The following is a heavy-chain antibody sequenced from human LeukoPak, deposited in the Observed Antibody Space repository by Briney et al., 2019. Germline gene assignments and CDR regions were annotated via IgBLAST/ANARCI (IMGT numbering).Heavy chain of an antibody. CDR1: GFTFNMYG. V-gene: IGHV3-30*18. Sequence: PGRSLRLSCAASGFTFNMYGMHWVRQAPGKGLEWVTGISNDGSTKDYADSVKGRFTISRDSSKKSMFLQMNSLRAEDTAVYYCAKAAYCTSTSCHFSGYAQRPLDSWGQGTLVTVSS. J-gene: IGHJ4*02. D-gene: IGHD2-2*01. CDR3: AKAAYCTSTSCHFSGYAQRPLDS. CDR2: ISNDGSTK.